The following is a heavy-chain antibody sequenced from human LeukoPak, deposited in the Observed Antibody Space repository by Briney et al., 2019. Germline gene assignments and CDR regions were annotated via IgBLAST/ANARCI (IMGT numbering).Heavy chain of an antibody. CDR3: ARDSGFFQH. CDR2: ISSSSIYR. Sequence: PGGSLRLSCAASGFTFSDYYMTWIRQAPGKGLEWVSYISSSSIYRTYADSVKGRFTISRDNAKNSLYLQMNNLRAEDTAVYYCARDSGFFQHWGQGTLVTVSS. CDR1: GFTFSDYY. V-gene: IGHV3-11*06. J-gene: IGHJ1*01.